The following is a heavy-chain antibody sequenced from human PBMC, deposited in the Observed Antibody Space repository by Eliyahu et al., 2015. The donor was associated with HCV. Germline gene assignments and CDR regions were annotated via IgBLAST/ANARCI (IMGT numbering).Heavy chain of an antibody. Sequence: EVQLLESGGGLVQPGGSLRLSCAASGFXFSSYAMSWVRXAPGKGLEWVSAISGSGXSTYYADSVKGRFTISRDNSKNTLYLQMNSLRAEDTAVYYCAKLFDGEPNWFDPWGQGTLVTVSS. D-gene: IGHD4-17*01. J-gene: IGHJ5*02. CDR2: ISGSGXST. V-gene: IGHV3-23*01. CDR1: GFXFSSYA. CDR3: AKLFDGEPNWFDP.